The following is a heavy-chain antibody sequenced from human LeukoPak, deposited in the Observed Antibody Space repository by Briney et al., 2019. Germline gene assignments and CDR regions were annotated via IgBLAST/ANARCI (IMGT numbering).Heavy chain of an antibody. V-gene: IGHV3-30*04. CDR1: GFTFSSYA. J-gene: IGHJ4*02. Sequence: GGSLRLSCAASGFTFSSYAMHWVRQAPGKGLEWVAVISYDGSNQYYADSVKGRFTISRDNSKNTLYLQMNSLRAEDTAVYYCARGIPVVLRYFDWLSRPGGRPTPEFDYWGQGTLVTVSS. CDR2: ISYDGSNQ. CDR3: ARGIPVVLRYFDWLSRPGGRPTPEFDY. D-gene: IGHD3-9*01.